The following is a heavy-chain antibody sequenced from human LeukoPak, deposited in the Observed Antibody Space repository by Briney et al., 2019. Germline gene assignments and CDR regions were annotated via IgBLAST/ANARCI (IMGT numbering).Heavy chain of an antibody. CDR3: ARQEALYYGSGSYLNWFDP. J-gene: IGHJ5*02. CDR1: GGTFSSYA. V-gene: IGHV1-18*01. Sequence: ASVKVSCKASGGTFSSYAISWVRQAPGQGLEWMGWISAYNGNTNYAQKLQGRVTMTTDTSTSTAYMELRSLRSDDTAVYYCARQEALYYGSGSYLNWFDPWGQGTLVTVSS. D-gene: IGHD3-10*01. CDR2: ISAYNGNT.